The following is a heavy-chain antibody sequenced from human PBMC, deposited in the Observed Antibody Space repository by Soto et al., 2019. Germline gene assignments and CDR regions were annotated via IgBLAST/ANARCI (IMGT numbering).Heavy chain of an antibody. Sequence: SVKVSCKASGGTFSSYALSWVRQAPGQGLEWMGGIIPIFNTAHYAQKFQGRVTITADNSTSTASMELSSLRSEDTAVYYCAKGREVPAATNASHYAMDVWGQGTTLTVSS. V-gene: IGHV1-69*06. D-gene: IGHD2-2*01. CDR2: IIPIFNTA. CDR3: AKGREVPAATNASHYAMDV. J-gene: IGHJ6*02. CDR1: GGTFSSYA.